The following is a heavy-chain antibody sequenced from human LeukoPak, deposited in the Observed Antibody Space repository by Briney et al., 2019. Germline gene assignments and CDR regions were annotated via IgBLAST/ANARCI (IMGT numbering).Heavy chain of an antibody. J-gene: IGHJ4*02. CDR2: ISGSGGST. CDR1: GFTFSSYA. V-gene: IGHV3-23*01. Sequence: SGGSLRLSCAASGFTFSSYAMSWVRQAPGKGLEWVSAISGSGGSTYYADSVKGRFTISRDNAKNSLYLQMNSLRAEDTALYYCAKSPHYDSSGYADYWGQGTLVTVSS. D-gene: IGHD3-22*01. CDR3: AKSPHYDSSGYADY.